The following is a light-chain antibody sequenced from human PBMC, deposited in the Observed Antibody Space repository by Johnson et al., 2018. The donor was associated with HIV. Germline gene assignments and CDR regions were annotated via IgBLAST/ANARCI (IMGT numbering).Light chain of an antibody. CDR3: GTWDSSLSAYV. CDR1: SSNIGRNY. CDR2: ETN. Sequence: QSVLTQPPSVSAAPGQKVTISCSGSSSNIGRNYVSWYQQLPGTAPKLLIYETNKRPSGIPDRFSGSKSGTSATLGITGLQTGDEADYYCGTWDSSLSAYVFGTGTKVTVL. J-gene: IGLJ1*01. V-gene: IGLV1-51*02.